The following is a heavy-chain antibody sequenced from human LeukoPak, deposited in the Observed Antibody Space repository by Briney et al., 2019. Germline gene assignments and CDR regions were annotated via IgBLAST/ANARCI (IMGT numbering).Heavy chain of an antibody. Sequence: GGSLRLSCAASGFTFDDYGMSWVRQAPGKGLEWVSGINWNGGSTGYADSVKGRFTISRDNAKNSLYLQMNSLRAEDTAVYYCARDRTEMAAPSYYYGMDVWGQGTTVTVSS. CDR3: ARDRTEMAAPSYYYGMDV. J-gene: IGHJ6*02. CDR1: GFTFDDYG. CDR2: INWNGGST. D-gene: IGHD5-24*01. V-gene: IGHV3-20*04.